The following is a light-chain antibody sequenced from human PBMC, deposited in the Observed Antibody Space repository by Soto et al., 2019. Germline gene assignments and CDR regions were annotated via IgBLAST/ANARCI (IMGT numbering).Light chain of an antibody. V-gene: IGLV2-14*03. J-gene: IGLJ2*01. CDR1: SSDVGFYNY. CDR2: DVS. Sequence: QSALTQPASVSGSPGQSITISCTGTSSDVGFYNYVSWYQHHPGKAPNLVIYDVSDRPSGVSNRFSGSKSDNTASLTISGLQAEDEADYYCSSYTSSTTLVVFGGGTKL. CDR3: SSYTSSTTLVV.